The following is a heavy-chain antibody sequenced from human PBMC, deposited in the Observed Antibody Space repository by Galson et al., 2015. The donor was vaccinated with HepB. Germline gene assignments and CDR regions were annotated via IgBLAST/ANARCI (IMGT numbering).Heavy chain of an antibody. Sequence: SVKVSCKASGYTFTSYDINWVRQATGQGLEWMGWMNPNSGNTGYAQKFQGRVTMTRNTSISTAYMELSSLRSEDTAVYYCARGRGSGWCDHTNGNWFDPWGQGTLVTVSS. J-gene: IGHJ5*02. CDR3: ARGRGSGWCDHTNGNWFDP. V-gene: IGHV1-8*01. D-gene: IGHD6-19*01. CDR1: GYTFTSYD. CDR2: MNPNSGNT.